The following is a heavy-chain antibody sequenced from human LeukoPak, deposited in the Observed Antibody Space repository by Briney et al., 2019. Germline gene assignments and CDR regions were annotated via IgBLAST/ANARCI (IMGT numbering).Heavy chain of an antibody. J-gene: IGHJ4*02. CDR2: IWYDGSKK. CDR1: GFTFSSYG. Sequence: GRSLRLSCAASGFTFSSYGMHWVRQAPGKGLEWVAVIWYDGSKKYYADSVKGRFTISRDNSKNTLYLQMNSLRAEDTAVYYCARPASIFGVVNIHLDYWGQGTLVTVSS. D-gene: IGHD3-3*01. CDR3: ARPASIFGVVNIHLDY. V-gene: IGHV3-33*01.